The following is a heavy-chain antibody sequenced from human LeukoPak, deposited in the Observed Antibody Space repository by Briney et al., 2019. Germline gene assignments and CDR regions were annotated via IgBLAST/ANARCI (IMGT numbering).Heavy chain of an antibody. CDR1: GFTFSSHI. V-gene: IGHV3-21*04. CDR3: PKSSTVTRFYWFDP. Sequence: GGSLRLSCAASGFTFSSHIMNWVRQTPAKGLEWVSSISSSSYISYADSAKGRFTISRDNAKNSLYLQMNSLRAEDTALYYCPKSSTVTRFYWFDPWGQGTLVTVSS. CDR2: ISSSSYI. J-gene: IGHJ5*02. D-gene: IGHD4-11*01.